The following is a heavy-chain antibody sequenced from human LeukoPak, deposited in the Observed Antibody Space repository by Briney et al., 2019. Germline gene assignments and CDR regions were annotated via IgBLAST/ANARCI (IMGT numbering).Heavy chain of an antibody. Sequence: PSQTLSLTCTVSGGSISSGGYYWSWIRQPPGKGLEWIGYIYHSGSTYYNPSLKSRVTMSVDTSKNQFSLKLSSVTAADTAVYYCARDLQGKRWFEELSDAFDIWGQGTMVTVSS. D-gene: IGHD3-10*01. V-gene: IGHV4-30-2*01. CDR3: ARDLQGKRWFEELSDAFDI. J-gene: IGHJ3*02. CDR1: GGSISSGGYY. CDR2: IYHSGST.